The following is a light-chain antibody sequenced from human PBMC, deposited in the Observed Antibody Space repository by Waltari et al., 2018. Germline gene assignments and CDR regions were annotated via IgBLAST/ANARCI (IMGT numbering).Light chain of an antibody. J-gene: IGKJ4*01. CDR3: QQYDDLPLT. Sequence: DIQMTQSPSSLSASVGDRVTITCQTSQDVRKYLNWYQQKPGKAPDLLIYDASNLETGVPSRFSGSGSGTDFTFTITSLQPEDFATYYCQQYDDLPLTFGGGTKVEI. V-gene: IGKV1-33*01. CDR2: DAS. CDR1: QDVRKY.